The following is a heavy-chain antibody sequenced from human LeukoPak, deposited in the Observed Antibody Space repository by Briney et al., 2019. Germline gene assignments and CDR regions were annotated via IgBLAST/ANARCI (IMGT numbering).Heavy chain of an antibody. Sequence: PGGSLRLSCAASGFTLSSRNMHWVRQAPGKGLEWVAIIANDGSDENYADSVKGRFTISRDNSKNTLYLQMNSLRAEDTALYHCARDLSTYYTFDIWGQGTMVTVSS. V-gene: IGHV3-30*01. CDR3: ARDLSTYYTFDI. CDR1: GFTLSSRN. CDR2: IANDGSDE. J-gene: IGHJ3*02. D-gene: IGHD3-22*01.